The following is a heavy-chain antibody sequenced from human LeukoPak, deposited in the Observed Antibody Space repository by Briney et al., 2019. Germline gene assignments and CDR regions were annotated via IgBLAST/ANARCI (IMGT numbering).Heavy chain of an antibody. CDR3: ARIYYYDSSGYCDY. D-gene: IGHD3-22*01. J-gene: IGHJ4*02. V-gene: IGHV4-59*01. Sequence: SKTLSLTCTVSGGSISNYYWSWIRQPPGKGLEWIGYIYYSGSTNYNPSLKSRVTISVDTSKNQFALNLSSVTAADTAVYYCARIYYYDSSGYCDYWGQGTLVTVSS. CDR2: IYYSGST. CDR1: GGSISNYY.